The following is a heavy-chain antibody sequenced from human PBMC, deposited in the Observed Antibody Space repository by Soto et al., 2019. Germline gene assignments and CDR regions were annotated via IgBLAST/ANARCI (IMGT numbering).Heavy chain of an antibody. D-gene: IGHD3-3*01. Sequence: GGSLRLSCAASGFTFSSYSMHWVRQAPGKGLEWVSSISSSSRYIYYADSVKGRFTISRDNAKNSLYLEMNSLRAEDTAGYYGARDLYYDFGSGYSNDYYYGMDGWGQGTTVTVSS. V-gene: IGHV3-21*01. CDR3: ARDLYYDFGSGYSNDYYYGMDG. J-gene: IGHJ6*02. CDR1: GFTFSSYS. CDR2: ISSSSRYI.